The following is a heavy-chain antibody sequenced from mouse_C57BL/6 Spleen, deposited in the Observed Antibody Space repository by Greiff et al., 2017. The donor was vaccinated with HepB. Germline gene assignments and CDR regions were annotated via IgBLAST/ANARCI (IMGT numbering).Heavy chain of an antibody. V-gene: IGHV3-1*01. D-gene: IGHD2-3*01. J-gene: IGHJ3*01. CDR2: ISYSGST. CDR3: ARDFPSYDGYGFAY. Sequence: VQLQQSGPGMVKPSQSLSLTCTVTGYSITSGYDWHWIRHFPGNKLEWMGYISYSGSTNYNPSLKSRISITHDTSKNHFFLKLNAVTTEDTATYYCARDFPSYDGYGFAYWGQGTLVTVSA. CDR1: GYSITSGYD.